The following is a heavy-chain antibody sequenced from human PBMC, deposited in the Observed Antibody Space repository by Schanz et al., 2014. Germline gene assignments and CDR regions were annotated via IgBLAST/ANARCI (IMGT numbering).Heavy chain of an antibody. CDR1: GFTFSDYY. J-gene: IGHJ4*02. V-gene: IGHV3-11*01. D-gene: IGHD6-19*01. Sequence: PGGSLRLSCAASGFTFSDYYMSWIRQAPGKGLEWDSSINTGGDSTYYADSVRGRFTMSRDNSKNTVHLQMNSLRVEDTAVYYCAASSGWHPSTDYWGQGTLVTVSS. CDR2: INTGGDST. CDR3: AASSGWHPSTDY.